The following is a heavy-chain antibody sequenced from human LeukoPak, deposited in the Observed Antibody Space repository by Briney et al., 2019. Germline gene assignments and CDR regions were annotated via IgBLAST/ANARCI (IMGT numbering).Heavy chain of an antibody. J-gene: IGHJ1*01. CDR1: GGSINSSTSY. V-gene: IGHV4-39*01. CDR2: IFYSGST. D-gene: IGHD4-23*01. CDR3: ARVTPNPSDSQH. Sequence: PSETLSLTCSVSGGSINSSTSYWGWVRQPPGRGLEWIATIFYSGSTYYNPSLKSRVTISVDTSKNQFSLKLSSVTAADTAVYYCARVTPNPSDSQHWGQGTLVTVSS.